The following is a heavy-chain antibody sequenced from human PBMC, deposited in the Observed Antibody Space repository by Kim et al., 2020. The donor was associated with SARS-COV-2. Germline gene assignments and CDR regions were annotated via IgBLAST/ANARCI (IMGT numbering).Heavy chain of an antibody. D-gene: IGHD2-21*02. CDR3: AKDLTRDY. J-gene: IGHJ4*02. V-gene: IGHV3-23*01. Sequence: RGMGGTTSYANSVKGRFTISRDNSKNPLYLQMNSLRAEDTAVYYCAKDLTRDYWGQGTLVTVSS. CDR2: RGMGGTT.